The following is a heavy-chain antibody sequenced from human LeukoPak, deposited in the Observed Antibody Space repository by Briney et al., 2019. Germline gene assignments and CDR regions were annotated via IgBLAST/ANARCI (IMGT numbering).Heavy chain of an antibody. V-gene: IGHV3-21*01. CDR2: ISSSSSYI. CDR1: GFTFSSYS. CDR3: ARERAVAESYFDY. Sequence: KAGGSPRLSCAASGFTFSSYSMNWVRQAPGKGLEGVSSISSSSSYIYYADSVKGRFTISRDNAKNSLYLQMNSLRAEDTAVYYCARERAVAESYFDYWGQGTLVTVSS. D-gene: IGHD6-19*01. J-gene: IGHJ4*02.